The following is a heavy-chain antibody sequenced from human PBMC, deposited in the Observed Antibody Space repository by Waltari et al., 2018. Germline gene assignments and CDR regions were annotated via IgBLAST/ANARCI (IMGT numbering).Heavy chain of an antibody. CDR2: IYHDGTT. Sequence: QVQVQQWGAGLVKPSETLSLTCAVYGGSFSGYSWSCLRQPPGKALEWVGSIYHDGTTYYNPSLKGRVTMSVDTSKNQFSLRLTSVTAADTAVYFCARDGRDAFDYWGRGILVTVSS. CDR1: GGSFSGYS. J-gene: IGHJ4*02. CDR3: ARDGRDAFDY. V-gene: IGHV4-34*02.